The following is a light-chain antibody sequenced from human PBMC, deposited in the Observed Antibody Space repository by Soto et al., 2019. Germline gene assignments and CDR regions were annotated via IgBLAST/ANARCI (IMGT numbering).Light chain of an antibody. V-gene: IGKV1-5*01. Sequence: DIQMTQSPSTLSASVGDRITITCRASQTISSWLAWYQQKPGKAPKLLIYDASTLESGVPSRFSGSESGTEFTLTISSLQPDDFATYFCQQYKSALYTFGQGTNLEI. CDR2: DAS. CDR1: QTISSW. J-gene: IGKJ2*01. CDR3: QQYKSALYT.